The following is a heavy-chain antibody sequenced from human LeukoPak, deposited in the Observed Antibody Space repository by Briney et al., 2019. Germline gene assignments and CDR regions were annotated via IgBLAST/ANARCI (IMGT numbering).Heavy chain of an antibody. CDR3: VRDRESYSDY. CDR2: VNTDGSTP. J-gene: IGHJ4*02. D-gene: IGHD1-26*01. V-gene: IGHV3-74*01. CDR1: GFTFSSYW. Sequence: GGSLRLSCAASGFTFSSYWMHWVRQAPGKGLVWVSRVNTDGSTPTYADSVKGRFTISRDNAKNTLYLQMNSLRAEDTAVYYCVRDRESYSDYWGQGTLVTVSS.